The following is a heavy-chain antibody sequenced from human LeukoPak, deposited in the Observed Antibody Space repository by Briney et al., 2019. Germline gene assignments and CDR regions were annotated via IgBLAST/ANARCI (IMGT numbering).Heavy chain of an antibody. J-gene: IGHJ4*02. V-gene: IGHV4-34*01. CDR3: ARSAYYYDSSGPYRHFDY. CDR1: GGSFSGYY. Sequence: SETLSLTCAVYGGSFSGYYWSWIRQPPGKGLEWIGEINHSGSTNYNPSLKSRVTISVDTSKNQFSLKLSSVTAADTAVYYCARSAYYYDSSGPYRHFDYWGQGTLVTVSS. CDR2: INHSGST. D-gene: IGHD3-22*01.